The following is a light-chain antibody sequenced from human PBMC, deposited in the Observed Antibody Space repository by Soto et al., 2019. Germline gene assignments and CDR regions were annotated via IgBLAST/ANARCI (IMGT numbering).Light chain of an antibody. J-gene: IGKJ1*01. CDR3: QQYYSDWT. V-gene: IGKV4-1*01. Sequence: DIVMTQSPDSLAVSLGERATINCKSSQSVLYSSNNKNYLAWYQQKPGTAPKLLIYEASNLESGVPSRFSGSGSGTEFTLTISSLQPDDFATYYCQQYYSDWTFGQGTKVDI. CDR2: EAS. CDR1: QSVLYSSNNKNY.